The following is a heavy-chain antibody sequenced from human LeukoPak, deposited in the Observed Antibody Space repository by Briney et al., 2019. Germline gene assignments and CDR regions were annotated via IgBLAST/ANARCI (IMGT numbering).Heavy chain of an antibody. CDR3: ARDGGSGISYDNYIYYGMDV. CDR2: IYTGTNT. J-gene: IGHJ6*02. D-gene: IGHD5-18*01. Sequence: GGSLRLSYAASGFTVSDNHMSWVRQPPGKGLEWVSFIYTGTNTYYADSVKGRFTISRDNSKNTPYLQMDSLRVEDTAVYYCARDGGSGISYDNYIYYGMDVWGQGTTVTVSS. V-gene: IGHV3-53*01. CDR1: GFTVSDNH.